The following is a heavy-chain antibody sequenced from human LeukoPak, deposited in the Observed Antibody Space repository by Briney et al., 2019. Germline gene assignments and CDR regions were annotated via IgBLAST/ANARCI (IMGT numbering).Heavy chain of an antibody. J-gene: IGHJ3*02. Sequence: VASVKVSCKASGGTFSSYAISWVRRAPGQGLEWMGGIIPIFGTANYAQKFQGRVTITADESTSTAYMELSSLRSEDTAVYYCACSFVVVAANGAFDIWGQGTMVTVSS. CDR1: GGTFSSYA. D-gene: IGHD2-15*01. CDR2: IIPIFGTA. CDR3: ACSFVVVAANGAFDI. V-gene: IGHV1-69*13.